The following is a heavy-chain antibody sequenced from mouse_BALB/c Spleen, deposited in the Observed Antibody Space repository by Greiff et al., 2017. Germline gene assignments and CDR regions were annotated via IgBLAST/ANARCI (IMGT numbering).Heavy chain of an antibody. J-gene: IGHJ4*01. CDR3: AREGTVVAKDYAMDY. CDR2: INPYNGAT. CDR1: GYSFTGYY. Sequence: EVQLQQSGPELVKPGASVKISCKASGYSFTGYYMHWVKQSHVKSLEWIGRINPYNGATSYNQNFKDKASLTVDKSSSTAYMELHSLTSEDSAVYYCAREGTVVAKDYAMDYWGQGTSVTVSS. V-gene: IGHV1-31*01. D-gene: IGHD1-1*01.